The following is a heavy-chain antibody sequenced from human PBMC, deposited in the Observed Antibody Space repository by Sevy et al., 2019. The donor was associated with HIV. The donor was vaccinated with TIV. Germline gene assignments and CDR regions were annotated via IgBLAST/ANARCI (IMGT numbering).Heavy chain of an antibody. CDR2: ISDSGSSI. CDR3: VCEIPNSGPAFDI. CDR1: GFTFSSYE. D-gene: IGHD1-1*01. Sequence: GGSLRLSCAVSGFTFSSYEMNWVRQAPGKGLEWVSYISDSGSSIYYADSVKGRFTISRDSARNSLSLQMNSLRAEDTAFYFCVCEIPNSGPAFDIWGQGTRVTVSS. V-gene: IGHV3-48*03. J-gene: IGHJ3*02.